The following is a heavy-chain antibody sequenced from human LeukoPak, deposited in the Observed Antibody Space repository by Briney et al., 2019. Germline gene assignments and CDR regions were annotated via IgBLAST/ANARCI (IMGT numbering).Heavy chain of an antibody. CDR3: AKDFSSSFDY. J-gene: IGHJ4*02. D-gene: IGHD6-13*01. Sequence: GGSLRLSCAASGFTFSSYGMHWVRQAPGKGLEWVAFIRYDGSNKYYADSVKGRFTISRDNSKNTLYLQMNSLRPEDTAVYYCAKDFSSSFDYWGQGTLVTVPS. CDR2: IRYDGSNK. V-gene: IGHV3-30*02. CDR1: GFTFSSYG.